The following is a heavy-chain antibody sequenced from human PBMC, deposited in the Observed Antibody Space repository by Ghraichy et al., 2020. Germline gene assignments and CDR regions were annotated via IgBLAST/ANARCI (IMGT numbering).Heavy chain of an antibody. J-gene: IGHJ6*03. CDR2: ISYDGSNK. V-gene: IGHV3-30-3*01. CDR3: ARVGTAAEYYYYMDV. D-gene: IGHD6-13*01. Sequence: GGSLRLSCAASGFTFSSYAMHWVRQAPGKGLEWVAVISYDGSNKYYADSVKGRFTISRDNSKNTLYLQMNSLRAEDTAVYYCARVGTAAEYYYYMDVWGKGTTVTVSS. CDR1: GFTFSSYA.